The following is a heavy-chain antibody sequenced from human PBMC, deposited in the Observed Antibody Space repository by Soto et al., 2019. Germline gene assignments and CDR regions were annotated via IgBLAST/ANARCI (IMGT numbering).Heavy chain of an antibody. J-gene: IGHJ5*02. V-gene: IGHV4-30-4*01. CDR2: IYYSGST. CDR3: ARARGYSYGYGYNWFDP. CDR1: GGSISSGDYY. D-gene: IGHD5-18*01. Sequence: PSETLSLTCTVSGGSISSGDYYWSWIRQPPGKGLEWIGYIYYSGSTYYNPSLKSRVTISVDTSKNQFSLKLSSVTAADTAVYYCARARGYSYGYGYNWFDPWGQGTLVTVPQ.